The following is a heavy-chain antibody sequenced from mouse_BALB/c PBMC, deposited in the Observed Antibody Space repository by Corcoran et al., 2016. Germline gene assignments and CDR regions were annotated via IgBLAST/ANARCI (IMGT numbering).Heavy chain of an antibody. D-gene: IGHD4-1*01. CDR1: GFNIKDTY. Sequence: EVQLQQSGAELVKPGASVTLSCTASGFNIKDTYMHWVKQRPEQGLELIGRIDPANGNTKYDPKFQGTATITADTSSNTAYLQLSSLTSEDTAVYYCANWDWYFDVWGAGTTVTVSS. V-gene: IGHV14-3*02. CDR3: ANWDWYFDV. J-gene: IGHJ1*01. CDR2: IDPANGNT.